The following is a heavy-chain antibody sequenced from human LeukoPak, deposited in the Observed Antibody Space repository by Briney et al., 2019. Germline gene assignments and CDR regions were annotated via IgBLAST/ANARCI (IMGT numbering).Heavy chain of an antibody. CDR3: ARDLEDCSGGSCYSWFDP. D-gene: IGHD2-15*01. CDR1: GFTFSDYY. V-gene: IGHV3-30-3*01. Sequence: GGSLRLSCAASGFTFSDYYMSWIRQAPGKGLEWVAVISYDGSNKYYADSVKGRFTISRDNSKNTLYLQMNSLRAEDTAVYYCARDLEDCSGGSCYSWFDPWGQGTLVTVSS. J-gene: IGHJ5*02. CDR2: ISYDGSNK.